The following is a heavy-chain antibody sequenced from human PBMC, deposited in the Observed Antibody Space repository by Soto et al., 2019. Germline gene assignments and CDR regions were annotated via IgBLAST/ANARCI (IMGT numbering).Heavy chain of an antibody. D-gene: IGHD3-3*01. CDR3: ARGRVVTNYHDAFDI. CDR1: GYTFTSYY. V-gene: IGHV1-69*13. Sequence: GASVKVSCKASGYTFTSYYMHWVRQAPGQGLEWMGGIIPIFGTANYAQKFQGRVTITADESTSTAYMELSSLRSEDTAVYYCARGRVVTNYHDAFDIWGQGTMVTVSS. CDR2: IIPIFGTA. J-gene: IGHJ3*02.